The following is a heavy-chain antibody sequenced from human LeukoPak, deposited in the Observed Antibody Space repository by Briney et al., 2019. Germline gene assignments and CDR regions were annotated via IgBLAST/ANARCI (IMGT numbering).Heavy chain of an antibody. CDR2: ISSSSSHT. J-gene: IGHJ1*01. V-gene: IGHV3-11*06. CDR1: GFMFSDYF. D-gene: IGHD3-3*01. CDR3: ARGHYELWL. Sequence: GGSLRLSCAASGFMFSDYFMSWLRQAPGKGLEWVSYISSSSSHTNYADSVKGRFTISRDNAKNSLYLQMSSLRAEDTAVYYCARGHYELWLWGQGTLVTVSS.